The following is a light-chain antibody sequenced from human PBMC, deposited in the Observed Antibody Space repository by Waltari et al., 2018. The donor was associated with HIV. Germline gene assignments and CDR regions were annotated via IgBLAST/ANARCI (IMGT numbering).Light chain of an antibody. Sequence: DIVMTQSPDSLAVSLGERATINCKSSQNILYVSNNKNYLAWYQQKPGQPPKLLIYWAATRESGVPDRFSGSGSGTDFTLTISSLQAEDVAVYYCQQHYSTPFTFGPGTKVDIK. J-gene: IGKJ3*01. CDR3: QQHYSTPFT. CDR1: QNILYVSNNKNY. CDR2: WAA. V-gene: IGKV4-1*01.